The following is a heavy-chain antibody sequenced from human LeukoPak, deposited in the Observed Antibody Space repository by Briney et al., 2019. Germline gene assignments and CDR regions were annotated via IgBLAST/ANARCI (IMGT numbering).Heavy chain of an antibody. D-gene: IGHD1-20*01. CDR3: ARASTHRYNWKSGQLNDAFDI. CDR1: GYSFTTYG. V-gene: IGHV1-18*01. CDR2: ISANNNNT. Sequence: ASVKVSCKASGYSFTTYGISWVRQAPGQGLEWMGWISANNNNTDNVQKLQGRVTMTTDTSTSTAYMELRSLRSDDTAVYYCARASTHRYNWKSGQLNDAFDIWGQGTMVTVSS. J-gene: IGHJ3*02.